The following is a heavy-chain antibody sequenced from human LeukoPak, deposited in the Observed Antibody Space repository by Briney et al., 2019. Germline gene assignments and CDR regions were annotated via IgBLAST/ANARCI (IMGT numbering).Heavy chain of an antibody. CDR1: GFTFSSYG. CDR3: ARVNTIFGVDIVSLGAEFGF. V-gene: IGHV3-30*02. Sequence: HPGGSLRLSCAASGFTFSSYGIHWVRQAPGKGLEWVAFIRYDGRSNYYADSVKGRFTISRDNSKNTLYLQMNSLRAEDTALYYCARVNTIFGVDIVSLGAEFGFWGQGTLVTVSS. CDR2: IRYDGRSN. D-gene: IGHD3-3*02. J-gene: IGHJ4*02.